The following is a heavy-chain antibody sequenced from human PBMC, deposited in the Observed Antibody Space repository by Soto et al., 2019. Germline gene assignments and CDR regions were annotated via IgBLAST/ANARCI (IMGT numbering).Heavy chain of an antibody. CDR2: IIPIFGTA. Sequence: GASVKVSCKASGGTFSSHAISWVRQAPGQGLEWMGGIIPIFGTANYAQKFQGRVTITADKSTSTAYMELSSLRSEDTAVYYCARVLSAETWDWFDPWGQGTLVTVSS. CDR1: GGTFSSHA. J-gene: IGHJ5*02. V-gene: IGHV1-69*06. CDR3: ARVLSAETWDWFDP. D-gene: IGHD2-15*01.